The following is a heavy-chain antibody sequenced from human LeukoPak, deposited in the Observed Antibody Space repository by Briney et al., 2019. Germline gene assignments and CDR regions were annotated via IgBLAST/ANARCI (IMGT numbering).Heavy chain of an antibody. CDR1: GYTFTDYY. CDR3: AREEVIASAGPTLDY. J-gene: IGHJ4*02. D-gene: IGHD6-13*01. V-gene: IGHV1-2*02. Sequence: ASVKVSCKASGYTFTDYYMHWVRQAPGQGLEWMGWINPNSGGTNYAQKFQGRVTMTRDTSISTAYMELSRLRSDDTAVFYCAREEVIASAGPTLDYWGQGALVTVSS. CDR2: INPNSGGT.